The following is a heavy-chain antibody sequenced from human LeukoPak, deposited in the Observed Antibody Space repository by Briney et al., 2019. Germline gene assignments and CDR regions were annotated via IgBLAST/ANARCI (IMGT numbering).Heavy chain of an antibody. CDR1: GFTFDDYA. CDR2: ISWNSGSI. Sequence: GRSLRLSCAASGFTFDDYAMHWVRQAPGKGLEWVSGISWNSGSIGYADSVKGRFTISRDNAKNSLYLQMNSLRAEDTAVYYCARGRYSSRSGGYYFDIWGQGTLVTVSS. J-gene: IGHJ4*02. D-gene: IGHD2-2*01. CDR3: ARGRYSSRSGGYYFDI. V-gene: IGHV3-9*01.